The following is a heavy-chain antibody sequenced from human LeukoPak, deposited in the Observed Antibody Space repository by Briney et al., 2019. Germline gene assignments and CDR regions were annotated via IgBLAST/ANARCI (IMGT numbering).Heavy chain of an antibody. D-gene: IGHD3-10*01. Sequence: GASVKVSCKASGGTFSSYAISWVRQAPGQGLEWMGWISAYNGNTNYAQKLQGRVTMTTDTSTSTAYMELRSLRSDDTAVYYCARDGVGYGSGSSSFDYWGQGTLVTVSS. J-gene: IGHJ4*02. CDR3: ARDGVGYGSGSSSFDY. V-gene: IGHV1-18*01. CDR1: GGTFSSYA. CDR2: ISAYNGNT.